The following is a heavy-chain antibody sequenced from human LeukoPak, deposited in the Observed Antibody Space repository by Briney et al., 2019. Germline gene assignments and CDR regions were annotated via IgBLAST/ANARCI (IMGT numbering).Heavy chain of an antibody. Sequence: PGRSLRLSCAASGFTFSSYAMHWVRQAPGKGLEWVAVISYDGSNKYYADSVKGRFTISRDNSKNTLYLQMNSLRAEDAAVYYSARDQLNCSGGSCRNWFDPWGQGTLVTVSS. CDR1: GFTFSSYA. J-gene: IGHJ5*02. D-gene: IGHD2-15*01. CDR2: ISYDGSNK. CDR3: ARDQLNCSGGSCRNWFDP. V-gene: IGHV3-30-3*01.